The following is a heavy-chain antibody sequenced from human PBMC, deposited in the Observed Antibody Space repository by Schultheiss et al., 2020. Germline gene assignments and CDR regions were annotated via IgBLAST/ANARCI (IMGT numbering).Heavy chain of an antibody. CDR2: ISGSGGST. CDR3: AKDGERTSYNWFDP. J-gene: IGHJ5*02. CDR1: GFTFSSYA. V-gene: IGHV3-23*01. Sequence: GGSLRLSCAASGFTFSSYAMSWVRQPPGKGLEWVSAISGSGGSTYYADSVKGRFTISRDNSKNTLYLQMNSLRAEDTAVYYCAKDGERTSYNWFDPWGQGTLVTVSS. D-gene: IGHD2-2*01.